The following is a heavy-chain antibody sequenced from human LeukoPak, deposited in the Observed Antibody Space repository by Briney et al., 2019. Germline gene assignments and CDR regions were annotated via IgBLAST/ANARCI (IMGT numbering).Heavy chain of an antibody. CDR1: GGTFSSYA. D-gene: IGHD2-2*03. CDR3: ARGGLGYCSSTGCENDAFDI. CDR2: IIPIFGTA. V-gene: IGHV1-69*05. J-gene: IGHJ3*02. Sequence: SVKVSCKASGGTFSSYAISWVRQAPGQGLEWMGGIIPIFGTANYAQKFQGRVTITTDESTSTAYMELSSLRSEDTAVYYCARGGLGYCSSTGCENDAFDIWGQGTMVTVSS.